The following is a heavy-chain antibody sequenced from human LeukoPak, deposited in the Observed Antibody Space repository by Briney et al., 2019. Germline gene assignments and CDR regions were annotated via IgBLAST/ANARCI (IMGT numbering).Heavy chain of an antibody. J-gene: IGHJ6*03. Sequence: TSQTLSLTCTVSGGSISSGSYYWSWIRQPAGKGLEWIGRIYTSGSTNYNPSLKSRVTISVDTSKNQFSLKLSSVTAADTAVYYCARVLRVGNNSWYSRSWYYYMDVWGKGTTVTVSS. D-gene: IGHD6-13*01. CDR1: GGSISSGSYY. CDR3: ARVLRVGNNSWYSRSWYYYMDV. CDR2: IYTSGST. V-gene: IGHV4-61*02.